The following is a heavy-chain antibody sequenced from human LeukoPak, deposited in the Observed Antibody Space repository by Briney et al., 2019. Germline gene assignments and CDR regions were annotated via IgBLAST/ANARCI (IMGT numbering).Heavy chain of an antibody. V-gene: IGHV3-23*01. J-gene: IGHJ6*03. Sequence: GGSLRLSCAASGFTFTSYAMTWVRQAPGKGLEWVSAISTSGGSTFYADSVKGRFTISRDNSKNTLYLQMNSLRVEDTAVYYCARANYVPSYYYYYMDVWGKGTTVTVSS. D-gene: IGHD1-7*01. CDR1: GFTFTSYA. CDR3: ARANYVPSYYYYYMDV. CDR2: ISTSGGST.